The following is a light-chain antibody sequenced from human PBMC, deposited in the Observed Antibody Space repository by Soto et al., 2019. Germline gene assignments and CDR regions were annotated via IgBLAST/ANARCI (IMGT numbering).Light chain of an antibody. CDR1: QDISNY. V-gene: IGKV1-27*01. Sequence: DIQMTQSPSSLSASIGDRVTIACRASQDISNYLAWYQQKPGKIPKLLIYAAYTLRSGVPPRFSGSGSGTDFTLTISGLQPEDVATYYCQKYNGAPFTFGPGTKLDLK. J-gene: IGKJ3*01. CDR2: AAY. CDR3: QKYNGAPFT.